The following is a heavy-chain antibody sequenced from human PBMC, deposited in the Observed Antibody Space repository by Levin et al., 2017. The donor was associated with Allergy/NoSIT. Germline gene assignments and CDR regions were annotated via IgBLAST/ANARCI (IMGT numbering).Heavy chain of an antibody. Sequence: AGGSLRLSCAASGFTFSNYAMTWVRQAPGKGLEWVSIISGGGDSRYYADSVRGRFSISRDNSRNTLHLQMNSLRVEDTAIYYCAKGELLRLFAWCPPINWGQGTLVTVSS. J-gene: IGHJ4*02. D-gene: IGHD3-10*01. CDR3: AKGELLRLFAWCPPIN. V-gene: IGHV3-23*01. CDR2: ISGGGDSR. CDR1: GFTFSNYA.